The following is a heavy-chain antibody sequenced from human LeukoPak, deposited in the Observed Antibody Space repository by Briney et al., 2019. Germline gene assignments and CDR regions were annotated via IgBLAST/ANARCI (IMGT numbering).Heavy chain of an antibody. CDR1: GGSISSYY. D-gene: IGHD6-19*01. J-gene: IGHJ4*02. CDR2: IYYSGTT. V-gene: IGHV4-59*12. CDR3: ARGRSKRQWRPADY. Sequence: SETLSLTCTVSGGSISSYYWSWIRQPPGKGLEWIGYIYYSGTTNYNPSLKSRVTISVDTSKNQFSLKLSSVTAADTAVYYCARGRSKRQWRPADYWGQGTLVTVSS.